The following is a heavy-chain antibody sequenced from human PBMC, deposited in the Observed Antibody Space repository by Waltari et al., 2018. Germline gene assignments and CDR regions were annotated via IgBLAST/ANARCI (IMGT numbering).Heavy chain of an antibody. CDR2: ISSSSSTI. Sequence: EVQLVESGGGLVQPGGSLRLSCAASGFPFCRYRMNWVRQAPGQGLEWVSYISSSSSTISYADSVKGRFTISRDNAKNSLYLQMNSLRAEDTAVYYCARDGPPGYSSSYYYMDVWGKGTTVTISS. V-gene: IGHV3-48*04. J-gene: IGHJ6*03. D-gene: IGHD6-13*01. CDR1: GFPFCRYR. CDR3: ARDGPPGYSSSYYYMDV.